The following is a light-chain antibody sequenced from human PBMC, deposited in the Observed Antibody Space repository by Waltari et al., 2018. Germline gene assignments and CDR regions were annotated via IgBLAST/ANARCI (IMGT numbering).Light chain of an antibody. CDR2: YDS. CDR1: NIGGHS. V-gene: IGLV3-21*04. J-gene: IGLJ2*01. CDR3: QVWNSSSDHFVV. Sequence: SYVLTQPPSVSVAPGTTARITCGGHNIGGHSVHWYQQKPGQAPVLVMYYDSDRPSGIPERLSGSNSGNTATLTITRVEAGDEADYFCQVWNSSSDHFVVFGGGTKLIVL.